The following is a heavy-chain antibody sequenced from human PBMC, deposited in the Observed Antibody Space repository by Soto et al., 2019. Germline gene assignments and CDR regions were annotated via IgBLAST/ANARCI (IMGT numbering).Heavy chain of an antibody. CDR2: IIPYYNTL. J-gene: IGHJ4*02. CDR3: ASGASRWYPYFFDS. CDR1: EGTFNSYA. Sequence: QAQVVQSGAEVRKPGSSVKLSCKASEGTFNSYAIAWVRQAPGQGREWMGGIIPYYNTLNYAQKFQDRVTITADDSTNTVYMELSSLRPDDTAVYFCASGASRWYPYFFDSWAQGTLVTVSS. D-gene: IGHD6-13*01. V-gene: IGHV1-69*01.